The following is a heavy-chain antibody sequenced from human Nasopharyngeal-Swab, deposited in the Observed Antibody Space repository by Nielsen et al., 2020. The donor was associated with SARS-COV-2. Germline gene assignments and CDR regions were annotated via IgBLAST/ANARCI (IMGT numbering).Heavy chain of an antibody. CDR2: IDTSGTT. CDR1: GDSIGSGKYY. D-gene: IGHD3-10*01. CDR3: VRDSPMTRAVIVEY. J-gene: IGHJ4*02. V-gene: IGHV4-61*02. Sequence: SETLSLTYTVSGDSIGSGKYYWGWTRQSAGKGLEWLGRIDTSGTTNNPSLKSRVTMSLDTSKNEFSLKVNSVTAADTAVYYCVRDSPMTRAVIVEYWGQGTLVTVSS.